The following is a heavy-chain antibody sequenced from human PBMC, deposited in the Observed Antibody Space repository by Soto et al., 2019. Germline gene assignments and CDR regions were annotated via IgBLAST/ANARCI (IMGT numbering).Heavy chain of an antibody. CDR1: GYTFTSYY. V-gene: IGHV1-46*03. D-gene: IGHD4-17*01. CDR2: INPSGGST. Sequence: QVQLVQSGAEVKKPGASVKVSCKASGYTFTSYYMHWVRQAPGQGLEWMGIINPSGGSTSYAQKFQGRVTMPRDTSTSTVYMELSSLRSEDTAVYYCARGYYGSGDYYYYMDVWGKGTTVTVSS. CDR3: ARGYYGSGDYYYYMDV. J-gene: IGHJ6*03.